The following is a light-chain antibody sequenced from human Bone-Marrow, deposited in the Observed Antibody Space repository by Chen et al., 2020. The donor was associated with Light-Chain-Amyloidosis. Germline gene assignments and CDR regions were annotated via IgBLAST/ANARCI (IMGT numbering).Light chain of an antibody. J-gene: IGLJ3*02. Sequence: QSALTQPPSASGSPGQSVTISCTGASSDVGGYTFVSWYQQHPGKAPTLMIHEVSKRPSGVPARFSASKPGKTASLTVSGLLAEDCVHYYCSSYLCNNTWVFCEGSELTVL. CDR1: SSDVGGYTF. CDR2: EVS. V-gene: IGLV2-8*01. CDR3: SSYLCNNTWV.